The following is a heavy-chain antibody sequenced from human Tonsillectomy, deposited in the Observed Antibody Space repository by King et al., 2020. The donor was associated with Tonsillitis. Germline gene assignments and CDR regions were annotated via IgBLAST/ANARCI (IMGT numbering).Heavy chain of an antibody. V-gene: IGHV3-74*01. CDR1: GFTFSSYW. Sequence: VQLVQSGGGLVQPGGSLRLSCAASGFTFSSYWMHWVRQPPGKGLVWFSRFKSDGSSPSSADSVKGRFTISRDNAKNTLYLQMNSLRAEDTAVYFCTRVRTVGFDAFDIWGQGTMVTVSS. CDR3: TRVRTVGFDAFDI. CDR2: FKSDGSSP. J-gene: IGHJ3*02. D-gene: IGHD1/OR15-1a*01.